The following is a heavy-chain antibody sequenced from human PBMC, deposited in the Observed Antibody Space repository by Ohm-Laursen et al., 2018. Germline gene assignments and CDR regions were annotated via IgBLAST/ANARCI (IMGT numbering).Heavy chain of an antibody. J-gene: IGHJ4*02. CDR3: AKGYDSAWYPDY. CDR1: GFTFSSYA. Sequence: SLRLSCAASGFTFSSYAMSWVRQAPGKGLEWVSAISGSGGSTYYADSVKGRFTISRDNSKNTLYLQMNSLRAEDTAVFFCAKGYDSAWYPDYWGQGTLVTVSS. V-gene: IGHV3-23*01. D-gene: IGHD6-19*01. CDR2: ISGSGGST.